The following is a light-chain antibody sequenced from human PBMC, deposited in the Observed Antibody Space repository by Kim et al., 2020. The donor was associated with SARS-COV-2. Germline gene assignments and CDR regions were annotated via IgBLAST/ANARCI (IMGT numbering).Light chain of an antibody. Sequence: LSPGERATLSCRASQSVGSNYLAWYQQKPGQAPRLLIYGASSRATGIPDRFSGYGSGTDFTLTISRLEPEDFAVYYCQQYGSSPLTFGGGTKVGI. CDR1: QSVGSNY. J-gene: IGKJ4*01. CDR3: QQYGSSPLT. CDR2: GAS. V-gene: IGKV3-20*01.